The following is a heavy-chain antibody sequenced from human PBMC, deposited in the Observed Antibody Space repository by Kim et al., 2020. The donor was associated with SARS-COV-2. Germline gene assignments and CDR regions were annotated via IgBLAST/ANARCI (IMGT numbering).Heavy chain of an antibody. Sequence: GGSLRLSCAASGFTFSSYAMSWVRQAPGKGLEWVSAISGSGGSTYYADSVKGRFTISRDNSKNTLYLQMNSLRAEDTAVYYCLRGDRFPSGVFGVGDYWGQGTLVTVSS. CDR3: LRGDRFPSGVFGVGDY. D-gene: IGHD3-3*01. CDR1: GFTFSSYA. J-gene: IGHJ4*02. CDR2: ISGSGGST. V-gene: IGHV3-23*01.